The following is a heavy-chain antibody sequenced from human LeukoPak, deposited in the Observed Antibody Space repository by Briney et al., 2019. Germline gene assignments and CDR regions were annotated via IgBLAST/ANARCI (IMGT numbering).Heavy chain of an antibody. V-gene: IGHV4-4*02. D-gene: IGHD1-26*01. CDR2: IYHSGST. Sequence: PSETLSLTCAVSGGSISSSNWWSWVRQPPGKGLEWIGEIYHSGSTNYNPSLKSRVTISVDKSKNQFSLKLSSVTAADTAVYYCASLKWELSSFDYWGQGTLVTVSS. J-gene: IGHJ4*02. CDR1: GGSISSSNW. CDR3: ASLKWELSSFDY.